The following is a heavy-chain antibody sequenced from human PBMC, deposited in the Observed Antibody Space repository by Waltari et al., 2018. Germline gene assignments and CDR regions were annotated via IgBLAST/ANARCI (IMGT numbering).Heavy chain of an antibody. Sequence: QVQLVQSGAEVKKPGASVKVSCKVSGYTLTELSMHWVRQAPGKGLEWRGGFDPEDGETIYAQKFQGRVTMTEDTSTDTAYMELSSLRSEDTAVYYCATATGYCSSTSCLNWFDPWGQGTLVTVSS. CDR1: GYTLTELS. V-gene: IGHV1-24*01. CDR3: ATATGYCSSTSCLNWFDP. D-gene: IGHD2-2*01. CDR2: FDPEDGET. J-gene: IGHJ5*02.